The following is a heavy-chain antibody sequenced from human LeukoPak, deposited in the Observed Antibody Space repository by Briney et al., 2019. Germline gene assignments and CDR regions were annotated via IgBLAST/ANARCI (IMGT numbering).Heavy chain of an antibody. D-gene: IGHD3-3*01. CDR1: GYTFTSYG. J-gene: IGHJ6*03. V-gene: IGHV1-18*01. Sequence: ASVKVSCKASGYTFTSYGISWVRQAPGQGLEWMGWISAYNGNTNYAQKLQGRVTMTTDTSTSTAYTELRSLRSDDTAVYYCARTSAPPKYYDFWSGTPYYYYYMDVWGKGTTVTVSS. CDR2: ISAYNGNT. CDR3: ARTSAPPKYYDFWSGTPYYYYYMDV.